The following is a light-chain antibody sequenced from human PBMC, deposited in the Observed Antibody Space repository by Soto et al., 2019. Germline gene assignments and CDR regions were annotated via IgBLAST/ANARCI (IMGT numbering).Light chain of an antibody. Sequence: DVVMTQSPLSLPVTLGQPASISCRSSQSLAYSDGNTYLNWFQQRPGQSPRRLIYKVSNRDSGVPDRCSGSGSGTDFTLKISRVDAEDVGVYYCMQGTHWPPYTFGQGTKLEIK. CDR3: MQGTHWPPYT. V-gene: IGKV2-30*01. CDR1: QSLAYSDGNTY. J-gene: IGKJ2*01. CDR2: KVS.